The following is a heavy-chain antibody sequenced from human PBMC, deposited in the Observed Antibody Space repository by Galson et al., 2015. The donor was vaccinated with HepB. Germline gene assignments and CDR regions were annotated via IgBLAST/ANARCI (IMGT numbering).Heavy chain of an antibody. V-gene: IGHV3-23*01. CDR2: ISVSGDT. CDR3: AKGEGRATGWAPRPDLAF. J-gene: IGHJ4*02. CDR1: GLAFANYA. Sequence: SLRLSCAASGLAFANYALSWVRQVPGKGLEWVSGISVSGDTYYADSVKGRFTISKDISKNTLYLQMNSLRAEDTAVYYCAKGEGRATGWAPRPDLAFWGQGTLVTVSS. D-gene: IGHD5-24*01.